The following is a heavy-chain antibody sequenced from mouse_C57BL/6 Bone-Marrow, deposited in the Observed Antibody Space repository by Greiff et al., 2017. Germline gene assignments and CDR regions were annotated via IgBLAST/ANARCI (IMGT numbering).Heavy chain of an antibody. D-gene: IGHD2-4*01. CDR3: TLYDYDRYYFDY. CDR1: GFNIKDDY. CDR2: IDPENGDT. Sequence: VQLQQSGAELVRPGASVKLSCTASGFNIKDDYMHWVKQRPEQGLEWIGWIDPENGDTEYASKFQGKATITADTSSNTAYLQLSSLTSEDTAVYYCTLYDYDRYYFDYWGQGTTLTVSS. J-gene: IGHJ2*01. V-gene: IGHV14-4*01.